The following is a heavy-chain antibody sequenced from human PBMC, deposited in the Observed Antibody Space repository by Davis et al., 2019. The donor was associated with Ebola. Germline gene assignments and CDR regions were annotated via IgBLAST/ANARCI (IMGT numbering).Heavy chain of an antibody. Sequence: GESLKISCAASGSTFSSYALHWVRQAPGKGLEYVSVISSNGDRTYYGNSVKGRFTISRDNSKNMLFLQMGSLRAEDTAVYSCGRGYDDRGYYYVDYWGQGALVTVSS. V-gene: IGHV3-64*01. CDR2: ISSNGDRT. D-gene: IGHD3-22*01. CDR1: GSTFSSYA. J-gene: IGHJ4*02. CDR3: GRGYDDRGYYYVDY.